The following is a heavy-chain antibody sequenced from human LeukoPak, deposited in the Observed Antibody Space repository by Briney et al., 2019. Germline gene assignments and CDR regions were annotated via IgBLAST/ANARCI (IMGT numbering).Heavy chain of an antibody. CDR3: ARAGYCSSTSCYRPFDY. J-gene: IGHJ4*02. Sequence: ASVKVSCKASGYTFTSYGISWVRQAPGQGLEWVGWISAYNGNTNYAQKLQGRVTMTTDTSTSTAYMELRSLRSDDTAVYYCARAGYCSSTSCYRPFDYWGQGTLVTVSS. D-gene: IGHD2-2*03. CDR2: ISAYNGNT. V-gene: IGHV1-18*01. CDR1: GYTFTSYG.